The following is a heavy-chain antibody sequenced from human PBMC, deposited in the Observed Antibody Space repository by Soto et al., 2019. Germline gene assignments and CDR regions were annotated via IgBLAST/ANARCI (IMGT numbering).Heavy chain of an antibody. V-gene: IGHV3-11*06. CDR2: ISGSSSYI. Sequence: GGSLRLSXAASGFTFSDYYMSWIRQPPGKGLEWVSYISGSSSYINYADSVKGRFTISRDNAKNSLYLQMNSLRAEDTAVYYCARDVQQLASHWGQGTLVTVSS. CDR3: ARDVQQLASH. J-gene: IGHJ4*02. CDR1: GFTFSDYY. D-gene: IGHD6-13*01.